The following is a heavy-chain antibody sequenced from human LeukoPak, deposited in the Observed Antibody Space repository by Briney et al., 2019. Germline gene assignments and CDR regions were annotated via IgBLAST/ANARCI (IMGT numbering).Heavy chain of an antibody. V-gene: IGHV3-64*01. CDR1: GFTLSSYS. D-gene: IGHD3-10*01. J-gene: IGHJ4*02. CDR3: AKDRRAGSYDY. Sequence: PGGSLRLSCAASGFTLSSYSMHWVRQAPGKGLEFVSAISKNGRNTYYGNSMKGRFTISRDISKNTLYLQMGSLRAEDTAVYYCAKDRRAGSYDYWGQGTLVTVSS. CDR2: ISKNGRNT.